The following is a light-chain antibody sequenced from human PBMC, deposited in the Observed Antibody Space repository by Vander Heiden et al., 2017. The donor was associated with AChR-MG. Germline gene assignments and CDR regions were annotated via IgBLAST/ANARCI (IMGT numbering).Light chain of an antibody. J-gene: IGLJ3*02. Sequence: QSVLTQPPSVSGAPGQKIIISCTGSSPNIGAGYEVHWYQQLPGIAPKLLIYGNTNRPAGVPDRFSASKSGTSASLAITGLQAEDEAEYYCQSGVLFGGGTKLTVL. CDR1: SPNIGAGYE. CDR3: QSGVL. CDR2: GNT. V-gene: IGLV1-40*01.